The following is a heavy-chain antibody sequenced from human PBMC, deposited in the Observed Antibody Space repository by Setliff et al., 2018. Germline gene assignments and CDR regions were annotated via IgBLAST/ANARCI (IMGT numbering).Heavy chain of an antibody. V-gene: IGHV3-74*01. D-gene: IGHD1-1*01. CDR2: VNGDGSRK. CDR1: GLTLSGSW. J-gene: IGHJ4*02. Sequence: PGGSLRLSCAASGLTLSGSWVHWVRQAPGRGLVWVSSVNGDGSRKTYADSVKGRFIVSSDNAKNTFYLQMNSLRGEDTAVYYCTRGEVWGTPTAGDFWGQGTLVTVSS. CDR3: TRGEVWGTPTAGDF.